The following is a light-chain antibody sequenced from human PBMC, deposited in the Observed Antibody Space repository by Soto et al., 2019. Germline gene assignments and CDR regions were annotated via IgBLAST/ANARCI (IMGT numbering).Light chain of an antibody. Sequence: EMDMTQSPATLSVSPGERVTLPCRASRSISNNLAWYQQKPGQAPRLLIYGASTRATGIPARFSGSGSETEFTLTINSLQSEDVAMYYCQPQNNWPVVTFGGGTRVEIK. CDR3: QPQNNWPVVT. V-gene: IGKV3-15*01. CDR1: RSISNN. CDR2: GAS. J-gene: IGKJ4*02.